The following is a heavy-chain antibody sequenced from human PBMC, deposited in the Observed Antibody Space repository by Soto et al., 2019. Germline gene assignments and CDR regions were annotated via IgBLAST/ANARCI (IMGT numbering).Heavy chain of an antibody. D-gene: IGHD1-26*01. V-gene: IGHV4-61*01. CDR1: GGSVSSGSYY. CDR3: ARSQIWGYSGSYYFDY. J-gene: IGHJ4*02. Sequence: QVQLQESGPGLVKPSETLSLTCTVSGGSVSSGSYYWSWIRQPPGKGLEWIGYIYYSGSTNYNPSLKSRVTISVDTSTNQFSLKLSFVTAADTAVYYCARSQIWGYSGSYYFDYWGQGTLVTVSS. CDR2: IYYSGST.